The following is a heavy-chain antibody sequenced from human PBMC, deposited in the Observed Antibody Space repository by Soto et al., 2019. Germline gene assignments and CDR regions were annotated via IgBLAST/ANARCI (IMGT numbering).Heavy chain of an antibody. J-gene: IGHJ5*02. V-gene: IGHV1-69*06. CDR3: ARVRDIVVVPAAIPYNWFAP. CDR2: IIPIFGTA. CDR1: GGTFSSYA. Sequence: QVQLVQSGAEVKKPGSSVKVSCKASGGTFSSYAISWVRQAPGQGLEWMGGIIPIFGTANYAQKFQGRVTITADKTTSTAYMELSSLRSEVTAVYYCARVRDIVVVPAAIPYNWFAPWGQGTLVTVSS. D-gene: IGHD2-2*02.